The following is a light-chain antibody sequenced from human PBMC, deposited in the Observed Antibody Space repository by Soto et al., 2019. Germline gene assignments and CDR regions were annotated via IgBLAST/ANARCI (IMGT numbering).Light chain of an antibody. J-gene: IGKJ4*01. CDR2: DAS. CDR1: QSINRH. V-gene: IGKV3-11*01. CDR3: QQRSNWPPVT. Sequence: EIVLTQSPATLSLSPGERATFSCRASQSINRHLAWYRQKPGQAPRLLIYDASNRATGIPARFSGSVSGTDFTLTISSLEPEDFGVYYCQQRSNWPPVTFGGGTKVEIK.